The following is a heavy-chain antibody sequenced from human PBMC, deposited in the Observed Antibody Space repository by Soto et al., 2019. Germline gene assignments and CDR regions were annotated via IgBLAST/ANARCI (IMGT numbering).Heavy chain of an antibody. J-gene: IGHJ6*02. Sequence: SVKVSFKACGGTFSSYAISWLRQAPGQGLEWMGGIIPIFGTANYAQKFQGRVTITADESTSTAYMELSSLRSEDTAVYYCARRTMIVVVIDYYYGMDVWGQGTTVTVSS. CDR3: ARRTMIVVVIDYYYGMDV. D-gene: IGHD3-22*01. CDR2: IIPIFGTA. CDR1: GGTFSSYA. V-gene: IGHV1-69*13.